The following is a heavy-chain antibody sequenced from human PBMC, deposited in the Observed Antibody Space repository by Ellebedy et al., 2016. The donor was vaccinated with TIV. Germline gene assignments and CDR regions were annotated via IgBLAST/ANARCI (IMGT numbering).Heavy chain of an antibody. J-gene: IGHJ4*02. CDR3: ARDGVPVGVYCSGGSCHEDY. CDR2: INPNSGGT. CDR1: GYTFTGYY. Sequence: MPGGSLRLSCKASGYTFTGYYMHWVRQAPGQGLEWMGWINPNSGGTNYAQKFQGRVTMTRDTSISTAYMELRRLRSDDTAVYYCARDGVPVGVYCSGGSCHEDYWGQGTLVTVSS. V-gene: IGHV1-2*02. D-gene: IGHD2-15*01.